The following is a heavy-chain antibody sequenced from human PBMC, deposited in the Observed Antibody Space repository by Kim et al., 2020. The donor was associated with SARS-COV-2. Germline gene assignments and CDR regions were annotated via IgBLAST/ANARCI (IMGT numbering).Heavy chain of an antibody. D-gene: IGHD3-3*01. V-gene: IGHV1-69*13. CDR3: ASVVTSDAWCGLVIADAFD. Sequence: SVKVSCKASGGTFSSYAISWVRQAPGQGLEWMGGINPIFGTANYAQKFQGRVTITADESTSTAYMELSSRRSEDTAVYYCASVVTSDAWCGLVIADAFD. CDR1: GGTFSSYA. J-gene: IGHJ3*01. CDR2: INPIFGTA.